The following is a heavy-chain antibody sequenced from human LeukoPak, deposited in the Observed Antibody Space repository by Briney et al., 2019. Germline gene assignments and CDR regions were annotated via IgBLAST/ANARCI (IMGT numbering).Heavy chain of an antibody. J-gene: IGHJ4*02. Sequence: GRSLRLSCAASGFTFDDYAMHWVRQAPGKGLEWVSGISWNSGSIGYADSVKGRFTISRDNAKNSLYLQMNSLRAEDTALYYCARYQWLVSFEDYGGKGTLVTVSS. V-gene: IGHV3-9*01. CDR3: ARYQWLVSFEDY. D-gene: IGHD6-19*01. CDR2: ISWNSGSI. CDR1: GFTFDDYA.